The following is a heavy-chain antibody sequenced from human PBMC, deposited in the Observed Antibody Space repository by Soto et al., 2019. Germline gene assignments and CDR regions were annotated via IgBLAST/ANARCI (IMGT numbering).Heavy chain of an antibody. V-gene: IGHV1-3*01. CDR2: INAGNGNT. CDR3: ARELKKGDYLLGWFGL. Sequence: ASVKVSCKASGYTFTSYVFHWVRQAPGQRLEWMGWINAGNGNTKYSQNFQGRVTITRDTSASTAYMELSSLTSEDTAVYFCARELKKGDYLLGWFGLWGQGTLVTVPQ. D-gene: IGHD4-17*01. J-gene: IGHJ5*02. CDR1: GYTFTSYV.